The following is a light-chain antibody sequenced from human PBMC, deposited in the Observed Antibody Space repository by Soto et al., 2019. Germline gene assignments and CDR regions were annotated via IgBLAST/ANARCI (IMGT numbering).Light chain of an antibody. V-gene: IGKV3D-15*01. CDR1: QNVNID. J-gene: IGKJ3*01. CDR2: SAS. Sequence: EIVLTQSPATLSVSPGESATLSCRASQNVNIDLVWYQQKPCQAPKVLMFSASARETGIPARFSGGGSETEFTLTISSLQPEDSAVYYCQQYNTWPFTFGPGTKVDIK. CDR3: QQYNTWPFT.